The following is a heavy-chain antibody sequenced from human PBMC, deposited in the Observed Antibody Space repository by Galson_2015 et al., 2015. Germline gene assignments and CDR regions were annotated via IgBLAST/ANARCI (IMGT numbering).Heavy chain of an antibody. J-gene: IGHJ4*02. V-gene: IGHV3-21*01. CDR3: AAEEAALTKPPDY. CDR2: ISSSSSYI. CDR1: GFTFSSYS. D-gene: IGHD6-13*01. Sequence: SLRLSCAASGFTFSSYSMNWVRQAPGKGLEWVSSISSSSSYIYYADSVKGRFTISRDNAKNSLYLQMNSLRAEDTAVYYCAAEEAALTKPPDYWGQGTLVTVSS.